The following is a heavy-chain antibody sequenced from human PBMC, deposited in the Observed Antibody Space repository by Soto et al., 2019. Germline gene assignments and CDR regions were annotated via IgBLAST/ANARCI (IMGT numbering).Heavy chain of an antibody. CDR2: IDPSDSYT. J-gene: IGHJ6*02. Sequence: GXSLKISCKGSGYSFTSYWISWVRQMPGKGLEWMGRIDPSDSYTNYSPSFQGHVTISADKSISTAYLQWSSLKASDTAMYYCARQDSYGFYYYYGMDVWGQGTTVTVSS. CDR1: GYSFTSYW. V-gene: IGHV5-10-1*01. CDR3: ARQDSYGFYYYYGMDV. D-gene: IGHD5-18*01.